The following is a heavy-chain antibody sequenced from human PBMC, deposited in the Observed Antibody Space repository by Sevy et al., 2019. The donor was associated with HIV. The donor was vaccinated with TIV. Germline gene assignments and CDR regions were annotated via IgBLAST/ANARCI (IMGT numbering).Heavy chain of an antibody. CDR1: GGPISSGAYY. CDR3: ARGAAVAGSFYFDY. J-gene: IGHJ4*02. CDR2: IFYSGST. Sequence: SLTCTVSGGPISSGAYYWNWFRQHPGKGLEWIGYIFYSGSTYYNPSLKSRLTISIDTSKNQFSLKLSSVSAADTAVYYCARGAAVAGSFYFDYWGQGTLVTVSS. D-gene: IGHD6-19*01. V-gene: IGHV4-31*03.